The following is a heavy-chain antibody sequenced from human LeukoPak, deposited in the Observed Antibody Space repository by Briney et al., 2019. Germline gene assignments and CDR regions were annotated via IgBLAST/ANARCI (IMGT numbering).Heavy chain of an antibody. J-gene: IGHJ4*02. CDR1: GNYW. Sequence: GGSLRLSCAASGNYWMHWVRQASGKGLVWVSHINSDGSWTSYADSVKGRFTISKDNAKNTVYLQMNNLRAEDTAVYYCVSFYETYWGRGTLVTVSS. CDR2: INSDGSWT. CDR3: VSFYETY. D-gene: IGHD2-2*01. V-gene: IGHV3-74*01.